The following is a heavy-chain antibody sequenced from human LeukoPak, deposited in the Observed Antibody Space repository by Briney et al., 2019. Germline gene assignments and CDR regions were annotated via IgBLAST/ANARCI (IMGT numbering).Heavy chain of an antibody. D-gene: IGHD2-15*01. CDR3: ARGPYCSGGSCYSTNAFDI. CDR1: GFTVSSNY. CDR2: IYRGGST. V-gene: IGHV3-53*01. J-gene: IGHJ3*02. Sequence: GGSLRLSCAASGFTVSSNYMRWVRQAPGKGLEWVSVIYRGGSTYYADSVKGRFTISRDNSKNTLYLQMNSLSAEDTAVYYCARGPYCSGGSCYSTNAFDIWGQGTMVTVSS.